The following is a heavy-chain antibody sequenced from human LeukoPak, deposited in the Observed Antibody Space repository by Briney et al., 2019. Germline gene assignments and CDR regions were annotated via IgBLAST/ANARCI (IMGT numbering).Heavy chain of an antibody. CDR3: ARDKLGLGELSLYDQ. CDR2: MNPNSGGT. Sequence: ASVKVSCKASGYTLTGYYMHWVRQAPGQGLDLMEWMNPNSGGTKYAQKFQGRVTMTRDTSISTAYMELSRLRSDDTAMYYCARDKLGLGELSLYDQWGQGTLVTVFS. V-gene: IGHV1-2*02. D-gene: IGHD3-16*02. J-gene: IGHJ5*02. CDR1: GYTLTGYY.